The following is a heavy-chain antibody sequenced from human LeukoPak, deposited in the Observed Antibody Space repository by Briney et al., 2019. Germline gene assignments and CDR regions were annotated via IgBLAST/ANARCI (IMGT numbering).Heavy chain of an antibody. V-gene: IGHV4-31*03. CDR2: IYYSGST. CDR3: ARASYRGLLWFGESADFDI. Sequence: PSETLSLTCTVSGGSISSGGYYWRWIRQHPGKGLEWIGYIYYSGSTYYNPSLKSRVTISVDTSKNQFSLKLSSVTAADTAVYYCARASYRGLLWFGESADFDIWGQGTMVTVSS. CDR1: GGSISSGGYY. J-gene: IGHJ3*02. D-gene: IGHD3-10*01.